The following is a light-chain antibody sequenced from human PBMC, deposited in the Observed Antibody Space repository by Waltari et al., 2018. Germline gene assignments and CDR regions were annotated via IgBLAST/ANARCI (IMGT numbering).Light chain of an antibody. CDR3: LHYVRLPAT. J-gene: IGKJ1*01. Sequence: IVWTQSPGPWAWSPGEGATLACRASQSVRRTLAWYQQKPGQDPKLLIYGASIRGTGIPDRFTGSGSGPDFSLTISSLEPEDFAIDFCLHYVRLPATFGQGTKVEIK. V-gene: IGKV3-20*01. CDR2: GAS. CDR1: QSVRRT.